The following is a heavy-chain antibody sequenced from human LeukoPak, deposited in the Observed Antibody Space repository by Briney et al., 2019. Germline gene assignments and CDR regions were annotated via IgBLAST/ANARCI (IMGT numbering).Heavy chain of an antibody. Sequence: PSETLSLTCTVSGGSISSYYWSWIRQPPGKGLEWIGFTQYSGSTNYNPSLKSRVIISVDTSKNQFSLKLSSVTAADTAVYYCARVSWFPGTSYYYMDVWGKGTTVTVSS. CDR2: TQYSGST. V-gene: IGHV4-59*01. CDR3: ARVSWFPGTSYYYMDV. D-gene: IGHD1-1*01. CDR1: GGSISSYY. J-gene: IGHJ6*03.